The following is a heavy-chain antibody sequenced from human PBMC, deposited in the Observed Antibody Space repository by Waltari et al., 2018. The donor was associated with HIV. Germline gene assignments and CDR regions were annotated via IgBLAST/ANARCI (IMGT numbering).Heavy chain of an antibody. CDR3: ARDRYSGYDYGGFDY. J-gene: IGHJ4*02. CDR2: IWYDGRNK. CDR1: GFTFSSYG. D-gene: IGHD5-12*01. Sequence: QVQLVESGGGVVQPGRSLRLSCAASGFTFSSYGMHWVRQAPGKGLEWVAVIWYDGRNKYYADSVKGRFTSSRDNSKNTLYLQMNSLRAEDTAVYYCARDRYSGYDYGGFDYWGQGTLVTVSS. V-gene: IGHV3-33*01.